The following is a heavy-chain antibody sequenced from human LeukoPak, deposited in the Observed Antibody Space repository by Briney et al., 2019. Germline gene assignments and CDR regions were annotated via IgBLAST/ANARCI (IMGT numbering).Heavy chain of an antibody. D-gene: IGHD3-22*01. Sequence: NPSETLSLTCAVSGGSFSGYYWSWIRQPPGKGLEWVGEINRSGSTNYNPSLKSRVTISVDTSTNQFSLKLSSVTAGDAAVYYFATHYYDSSGYVWFDRWGKGTLVTVSS. J-gene: IGHJ5*02. CDR2: INRSGST. V-gene: IGHV4-34*01. CDR3: ATHYYDSSGYVWFDR. CDR1: GGSFSGYY.